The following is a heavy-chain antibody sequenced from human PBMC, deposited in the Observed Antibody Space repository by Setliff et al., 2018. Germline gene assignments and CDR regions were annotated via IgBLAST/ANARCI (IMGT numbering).Heavy chain of an antibody. CDR1: GFTVSTFS. D-gene: IGHD1-7*01. CDR2: ISDDGSNE. Sequence: GGSLRLSCAASGFTVSTFSMHWVRQAPVKGLEWVATISDDGSNEFYADSVKGRFTVFRDSSKNTLYLQMTSLRAEDTAVYYCAKPQLELRWGFESWGQGTLVTVSS. J-gene: IGHJ4*02. V-gene: IGHV3-30*18. CDR3: AKPQLELRWGFES.